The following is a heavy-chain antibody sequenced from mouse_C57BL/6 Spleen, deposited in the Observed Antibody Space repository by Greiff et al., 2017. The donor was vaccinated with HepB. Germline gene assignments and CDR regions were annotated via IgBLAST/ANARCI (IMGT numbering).Heavy chain of an antibody. J-gene: IGHJ3*01. V-gene: IGHV1-15*01. CDR3: TRGGFYYGNEGWFAY. CDR2: IDPETGGT. D-gene: IGHD2-1*01. CDR1: GYTFTDYE. Sequence: QVQLQQSGAELVRPGASVTLSCKASGYTFTDYEMHWVKQTPVHGLEWIGAIDPETGGTAYNQKFKGKAILTADKSSSTAYMELRSLTSEDSAVYYCTRGGFYYGNEGWFAYWGQGTLVTVSA.